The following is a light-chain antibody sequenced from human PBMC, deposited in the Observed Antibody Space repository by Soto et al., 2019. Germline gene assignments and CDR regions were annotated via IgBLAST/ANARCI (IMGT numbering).Light chain of an antibody. CDR3: CSYAGSSPYV. CDR2: EGS. CDR1: SSDVGSYNL. Sequence: QSALTQPASVPGSPGQSIPISCTGTSSDVGSYNLVSWYQQHPGKAPKLMIYEGSKRPSGVSNRFSGCKSGNTASLTISGLHAEDEAYYYCCSYAGSSPYVFGTGTKLTVL. V-gene: IGLV2-23*01. J-gene: IGLJ1*01.